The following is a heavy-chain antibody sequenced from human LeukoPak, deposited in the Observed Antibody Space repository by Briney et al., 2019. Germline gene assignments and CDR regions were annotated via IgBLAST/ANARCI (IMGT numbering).Heavy chain of an antibody. J-gene: IGHJ4*02. D-gene: IGHD3-10*01. CDR2: FSGGDDST. Sequence: PGGSLRLSCAGSGFNFLTYSLSWVRQAPGKGLEWVSAFSGGDDSTYYAHSVRGRFTISRDSSRNTLYLQMNSLRAEDTAVYYCARLSGSYYNSPFYFDYWGQGTLVTVSS. V-gene: IGHV3-23*01. CDR3: ARLSGSYYNSPFYFDY. CDR1: GFNFLTYS.